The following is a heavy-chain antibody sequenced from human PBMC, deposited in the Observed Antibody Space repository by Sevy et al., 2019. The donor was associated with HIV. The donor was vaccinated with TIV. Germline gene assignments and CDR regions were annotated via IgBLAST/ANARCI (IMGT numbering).Heavy chain of an antibody. CDR1: GFTFSDYY. V-gene: IGHV3-11*01. CDR3: ARDPGIYYDYVWGSYRQPYYFDY. D-gene: IGHD3-16*02. CDR2: ISSSGSTI. Sequence: GGSLRLSCAASGFTFSDYYMSWIRQAPGKGLEWVSYISSSGSTIYYADSVKGRFTISRDNAKNSLFLQMNSLRAEETAVYYCARDPGIYYDYVWGSYRQPYYFDYWGQGTLVTVSS. J-gene: IGHJ4*02.